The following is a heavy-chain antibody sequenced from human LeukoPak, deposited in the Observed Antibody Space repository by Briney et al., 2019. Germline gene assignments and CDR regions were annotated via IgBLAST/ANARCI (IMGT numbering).Heavy chain of an antibody. D-gene: IGHD6-19*01. CDR1: GGSISGSRYY. CDR3: ARDALPSGWYFID. V-gene: IGHV4-39*07. Sequence: SETLSLTCTVSGGSISGSRYYWGWIRQPPGKGLEWIGSIYYSGDTYYTPSLKSRVTISVDTSKNQFSLKLSSVTAADTAVYYCARDALPSGWYFIDWGQGTLVTVSS. J-gene: IGHJ4*02. CDR2: IYYSGDT.